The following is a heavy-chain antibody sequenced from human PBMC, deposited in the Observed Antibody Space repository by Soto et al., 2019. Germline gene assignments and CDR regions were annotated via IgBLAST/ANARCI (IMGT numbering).Heavy chain of an antibody. CDR1: GGSISSYY. CDR2: IYYSGST. D-gene: IGHD1-1*01. Sequence: SETLSLTCTVSGGSISSYYWSWIRQPPGKGLEWIGYIYYSGSTNYNPSLKSRVTISVDTSKNQFSLKLTSVTAADTAVYYCARRPTGNFDYWGQGALVTVSS. J-gene: IGHJ4*02. CDR3: ARRPTGNFDY. V-gene: IGHV4-59*08.